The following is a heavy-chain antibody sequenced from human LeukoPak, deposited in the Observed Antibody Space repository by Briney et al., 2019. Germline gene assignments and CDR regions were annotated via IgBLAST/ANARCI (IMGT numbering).Heavy chain of an antibody. D-gene: IGHD1-1*01. V-gene: IGHV4-4*02. J-gene: IGHJ4*02. CDR3: ARVNINNWHSCDY. CDR1: GGSISSNNW. Sequence: SGTLSLTCAVSGGSISSNNWWGWVRQPPGKGLEWVGEIYHSGSPNYNPSLKSRVTISVDKSRNHFSLNLSSVTAADTAVYYCARVNINNWHSCDYWGQGTLVTVSS. CDR2: IYHSGSP.